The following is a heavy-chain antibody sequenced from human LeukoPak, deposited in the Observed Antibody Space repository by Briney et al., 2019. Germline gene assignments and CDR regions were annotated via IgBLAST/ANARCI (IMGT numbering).Heavy chain of an antibody. CDR3: ARQLNKGNDY. Sequence: ASVKVACKASGYTFSAYYMHWVRQAPGQGLEWVGWINPNSGGTNYAQKFQGRVTMTRDTSISTAYMELTRLRSDDTAVYYCARQLNKGNDYWGQGTLVTVSS. CDR1: GYTFSAYY. CDR2: INPNSGGT. J-gene: IGHJ4*02. V-gene: IGHV1-2*02. D-gene: IGHD1-1*01.